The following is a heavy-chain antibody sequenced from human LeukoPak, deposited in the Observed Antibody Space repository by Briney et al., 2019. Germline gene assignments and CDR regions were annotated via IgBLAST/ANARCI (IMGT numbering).Heavy chain of an antibody. CDR3: ARGGTRGFSTAMTS. V-gene: IGHV3-64*02. CDR1: GFTFSSYA. Sequence: GGSLRLSCSASGFTFSSYAMHWVRQAPGKGLEYVSAISSNGGSTYYADSVKGRFTISRDNSKNTLYLQMGSLRAEDMAVYYCARGGTRGFSTAMTSWGQGTLVTVSS. D-gene: IGHD5-18*01. J-gene: IGHJ4*02. CDR2: ISSNGGST.